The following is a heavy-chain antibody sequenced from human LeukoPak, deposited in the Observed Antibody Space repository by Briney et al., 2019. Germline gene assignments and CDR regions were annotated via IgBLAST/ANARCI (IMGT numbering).Heavy chain of an antibody. D-gene: IGHD1-7*01. CDR2: IKQDGSEA. J-gene: IGHJ4*02. V-gene: IGHV3-7*01. CDR3: AKMNYVSSGWGAPFDY. Sequence: PGGSLRLSCAASGFTFSSYWMTWVRQAPGKGLEWVANIKQDGSEAYYVDSVKGRFTVSRDNAKNSLYLQMNSLRAEDTAVYYCAKMNYVSSGWGAPFDYGGRGTLVTVS. CDR1: GFTFSSYW.